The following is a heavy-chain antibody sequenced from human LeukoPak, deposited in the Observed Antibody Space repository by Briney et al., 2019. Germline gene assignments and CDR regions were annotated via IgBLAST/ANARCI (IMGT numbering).Heavy chain of an antibody. J-gene: IGHJ4*02. CDR2: IFYSGST. CDR3: ARRGITYSSSFFAY. Sequence: SETLSLTCTVSGDSIGNSNYYWAWVRPPPGKGLEWLGSIFYSGSTYYNPSLKRRVTISVDTSKNQFSLNLHSVTAADTATYYCARRGITYSSSFFAYWGQGTLVTVSS. V-gene: IGHV4-39*01. D-gene: IGHD6-13*01. CDR1: GDSIGNSNYY.